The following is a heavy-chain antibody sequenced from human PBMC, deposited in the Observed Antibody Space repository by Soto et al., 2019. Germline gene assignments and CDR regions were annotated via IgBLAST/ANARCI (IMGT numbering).Heavy chain of an antibody. Sequence: SETLCLTCAVSGYSISSGYYWGWIRQPPGKGLEWIGSIYHSGSTYYNPSLKSRVTISVDTSENQFSLKLSSVTAADTAVYYCAREARIAAAGYNWFDPWGQGTLVTVSS. J-gene: IGHJ5*02. CDR2: IYHSGST. CDR1: GYSISSGYY. D-gene: IGHD6-13*01. CDR3: AREARIAAAGYNWFDP. V-gene: IGHV4-38-2*02.